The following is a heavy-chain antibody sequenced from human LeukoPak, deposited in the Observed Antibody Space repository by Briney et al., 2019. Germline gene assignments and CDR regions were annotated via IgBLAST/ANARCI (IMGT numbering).Heavy chain of an antibody. CDR2: ISGGGGNT. CDR3: AKDTGANPYYYYYMDV. D-gene: IGHD1-26*01. J-gene: IGHJ6*03. Sequence: GGSLRLCCGASGFTYSTYVMSWVRQAPGKGLDWVSSISGGGGNTAYADSVKGRFTIPRDNSKNTLNLQIDSLRAEDTAVYYCAKDTGANPYYYYYMDVWGKGTTVTVSS. CDR1: GFTYSTYV. V-gene: IGHV3-23*01.